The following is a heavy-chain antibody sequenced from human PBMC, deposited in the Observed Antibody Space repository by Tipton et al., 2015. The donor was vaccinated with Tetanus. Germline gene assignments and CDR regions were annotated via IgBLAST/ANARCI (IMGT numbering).Heavy chain of an antibody. CDR3: ARTQGSALIDY. V-gene: IGHV3-74*01. Sequence: SLRLSCAASGFTFSSSCMHWVRQGPGKGLVWVSRINSDGSSTTYADSVKGRFTISRDNAKNTLYLQMNSLRVEDTAVYFCARTQGSALIDYWGQGTLVTVSS. CDR1: GFTFSSSC. D-gene: IGHD2-8*01. CDR2: INSDGSST. J-gene: IGHJ4*02.